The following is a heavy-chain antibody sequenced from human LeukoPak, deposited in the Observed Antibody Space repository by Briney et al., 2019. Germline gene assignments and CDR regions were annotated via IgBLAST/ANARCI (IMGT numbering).Heavy chain of an antibody. D-gene: IGHD3/OR15-3a*01. J-gene: IGHJ4*02. CDR3: EKDTSFGLVLDY. CDR2: ISGDGGST. V-gene: IGHV3-43*02. Sequence: PGGSLRLSCAASGFIFDDYAMHWVRQAPGKGLEWVSRISGDGGSTYYADSVKGRFTISRDNSKNSLYLQMNSLRTEDTALYYCEKDTSFGLVLDYCGEGSLLTLSS. CDR1: GFIFDDYA.